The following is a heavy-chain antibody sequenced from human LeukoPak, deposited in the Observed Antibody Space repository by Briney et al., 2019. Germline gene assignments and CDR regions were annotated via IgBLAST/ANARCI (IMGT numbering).Heavy chain of an antibody. V-gene: IGHV3-30*02. J-gene: IGHJ4*02. D-gene: IGHD1-26*01. CDR3: VRDSTVGASVFDF. CDR1: GFTFSSSG. Sequence: GGSLRLSCGGSGFTFSSSGMHWVRQAPGKGLEWVAYIRYDGTDKYYGGSVKGRFTISRDNSKKTLSLQMTTLTVADTAVYYCVRDSTVGASVFDFWGQGTPVIVSS. CDR2: IRYDGTDK.